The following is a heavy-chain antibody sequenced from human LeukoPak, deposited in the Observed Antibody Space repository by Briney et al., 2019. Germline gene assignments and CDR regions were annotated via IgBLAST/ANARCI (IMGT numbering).Heavy chain of an antibody. CDR1: GFTFRSYW. J-gene: IGHJ4*02. V-gene: IGHV3-7*01. Sequence: PGGSLRLSCAASGFTFRSYWMSWVRQAPGKGLEWVANIKQDGSEKYYADSVKGRFTISRDNAKNSLYLQMNSLRTEDTAVYYCEREGPFDFWGQGTLVTVSS. CDR2: IKQDGSEK. CDR3: EREGPFDF.